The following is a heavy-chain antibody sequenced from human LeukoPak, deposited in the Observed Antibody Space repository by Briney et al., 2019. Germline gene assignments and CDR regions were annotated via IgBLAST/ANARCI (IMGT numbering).Heavy chain of an antibody. CDR3: ARVRTIFGVVIHYYYYGTDV. J-gene: IGHJ6*02. D-gene: IGHD3-3*01. V-gene: IGHV1-2*02. Sequence: ASVKVSCKASGYTFTGYYMHWVRQAPGQGLEWMGWINPNSGGTNYAQKFQGRVTMTRDTSISTAYMELSRLRSDDTAVYYCARVRTIFGVVIHYYYYGTDVWGQGTTVTVSS. CDR2: INPNSGGT. CDR1: GYTFTGYY.